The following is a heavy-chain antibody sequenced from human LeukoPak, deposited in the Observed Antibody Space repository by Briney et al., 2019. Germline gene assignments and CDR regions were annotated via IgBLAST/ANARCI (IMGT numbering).Heavy chain of an antibody. J-gene: IGHJ4*02. CDR1: GESFSAYF. D-gene: IGHD4-17*01. Sequence: SETLSLTCAGYGESFSAYFWTWIRQPPGKGLEWIGEISRGGSTNYSPSLKSRATISLDTSKNQVSLTLSSVTAADTAMYYCGVSTTRATTRTIDYWGQGTLVTVSS. V-gene: IGHV4-34*01. CDR2: ISRGGST. CDR3: GVSTTRATTRTIDY.